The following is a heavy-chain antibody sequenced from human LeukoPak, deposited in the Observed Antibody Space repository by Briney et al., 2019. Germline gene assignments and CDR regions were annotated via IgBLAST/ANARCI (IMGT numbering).Heavy chain of an antibody. J-gene: IGHJ5*02. CDR1: GYTFTSYD. V-gene: IGHV1-8*01. CDR3: ARKGLLGSGKPWFDP. Sequence: GASVKVSCKASGYTFTSYDINWVRQATGQGLEWMGWMNPNSGSTGYAQKFQGRVTMTRNTSISTAYMELTGLRSEDTAMYFCARKGLLGSGKPWFDPWGQGTLVTVSS. D-gene: IGHD2-15*01. CDR2: MNPNSGST.